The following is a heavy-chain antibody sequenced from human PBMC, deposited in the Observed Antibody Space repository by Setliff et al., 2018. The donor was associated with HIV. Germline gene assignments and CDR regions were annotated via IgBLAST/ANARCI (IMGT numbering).Heavy chain of an antibody. CDR1: GYSISSDYY. CDR2: THYSGSS. CDR3: ARDVGLCGVDCWPYFYFDL. D-gene: IGHD2-21*02. V-gene: IGHV4-38-2*02. Sequence: PSETLSLTCTVSGYSISSDYYWGWIRQPPGKGLEWIGSTHYSGSSYYSPSLKSRVTISLDTSKNQFSLKLSSMTAADTAVYYCARDVGLCGVDCWPYFYFDLWGRGNLVTVSS. J-gene: IGHJ2*01.